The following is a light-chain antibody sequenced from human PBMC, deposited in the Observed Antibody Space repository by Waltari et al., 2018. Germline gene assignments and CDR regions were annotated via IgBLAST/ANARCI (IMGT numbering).Light chain of an antibody. CDR3: QTWGFGIEV. CDR2: VNSDDSH. Sequence: QLVLTQPPSASASLGASVKLTCTLSSGHSDFAIAWHQQQPRKGPRYLMRVNSDDSHKKGDGIPHRFSGSSSGAERFLTISSLQSEDEADYFCQTWGFGIEVFGGGTKLTVL. J-gene: IGLJ3*02. CDR1: SGHSDFA. V-gene: IGLV4-69*01.